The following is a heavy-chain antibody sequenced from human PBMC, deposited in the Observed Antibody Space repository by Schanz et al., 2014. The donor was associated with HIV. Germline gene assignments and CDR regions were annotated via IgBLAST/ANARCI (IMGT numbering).Heavy chain of an antibody. CDR3: ARGEAITSYYHYYGMDV. V-gene: IGHV3-11*04. J-gene: IGHJ6*02. CDR2: ISGSGSII. D-gene: IGHD1-20*01. CDR1: GFTFSDYF. Sequence: QEQLVESGGGVVQPGKSLRLSCAASGFTFSDYFMTWIRQAPGRGLEWVSYISGSGSIIDYADSVKGRFTISRDNSKKTLYLQMNSLRAEDTAVYYCARGEAITSYYHYYGMDVWGQGTTVTVSS.